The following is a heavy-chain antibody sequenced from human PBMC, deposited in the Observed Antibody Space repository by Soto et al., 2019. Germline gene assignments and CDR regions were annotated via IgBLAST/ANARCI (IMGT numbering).Heavy chain of an antibody. J-gene: IGHJ6*02. CDR2: ISAYNGNT. V-gene: IGHV1-18*01. CDR3: AKDVLRYQLPDGGLDV. D-gene: IGHD2-2*01. Sequence: ASVKVSCKASGYTFTSYGISWVRQAPGQGLEWMGWISAYNGNTNYAQKLQGRVTMTTDTSTSTAYMELRSLRSDDTALYYCAKDVLRYQLPDGGLDVWGRGTTVTVSS. CDR1: GYTFTSYG.